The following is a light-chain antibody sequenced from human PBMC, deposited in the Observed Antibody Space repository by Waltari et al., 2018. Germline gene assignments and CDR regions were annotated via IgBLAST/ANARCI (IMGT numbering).Light chain of an antibody. CDR2: DAS. CDR3: QQYDDWS. CDR1: QSVTHN. Sequence: VLTPSPATLSVSPGGRATLSCRASQSVTHNLAWYQQRPGQAPSLLIYDASTRATGVPARFSGSGSGTEFTLTISSLQSTDFAVYYCQQYDDWSFGQGTKLEIK. V-gene: IGKV3-15*01. J-gene: IGKJ2*01.